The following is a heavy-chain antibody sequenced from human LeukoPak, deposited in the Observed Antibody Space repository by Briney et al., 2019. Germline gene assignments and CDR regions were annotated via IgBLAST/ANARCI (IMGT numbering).Heavy chain of an antibody. Sequence: ASVKVSCKASGYTFTGYYMHWVRQAPGQGLEWMGWINPNSGGTNYAQKFQGRVTMTRDTSISTAYMELSSLRSEDTAVYYCARVTLYDSSGYYSLDYWGQGTLVTVSS. CDR1: GYTFTGYY. CDR3: ARVTLYDSSGYYSLDY. CDR2: INPNSGGT. J-gene: IGHJ4*02. V-gene: IGHV1-2*02. D-gene: IGHD3-22*01.